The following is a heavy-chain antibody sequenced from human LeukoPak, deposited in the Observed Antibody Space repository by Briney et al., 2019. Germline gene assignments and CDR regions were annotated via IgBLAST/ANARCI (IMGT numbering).Heavy chain of an antibody. J-gene: IGHJ5*02. CDR2: IYYSGST. V-gene: IGHV4-31*03. Sequence: SETLSLTCTVSGGSISSGGYYWSWIRQHPGKGLEWIGYIYYSGSTYYNPPLKSRVTISVDTSKNQFSLRLSSVTAADTAVYYCARTYDFWSGINWFDPWGQGTLVTVSS. CDR3: ARTYDFWSGINWFDP. D-gene: IGHD3-3*01. CDR1: GGSISSGGYY.